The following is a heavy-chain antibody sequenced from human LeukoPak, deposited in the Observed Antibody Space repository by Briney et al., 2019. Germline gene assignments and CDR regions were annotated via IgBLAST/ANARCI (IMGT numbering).Heavy chain of an antibody. CDR2: IYNSENT. CDR1: GASISSGGYS. V-gene: IGHV4-30-4*07. J-gene: IGHJ3*02. Sequence: SETLSLTCAVSGASISSGGYSWSWIRQPPGKGLEWIGYIYNSENTHYNPSLKSRLTISVDTSKNHFSLKLSSVTAADTAVYYCARGSDSSGYPDALDIWGQGTMVTVSS. D-gene: IGHD3-22*01. CDR3: ARGSDSSGYPDALDI.